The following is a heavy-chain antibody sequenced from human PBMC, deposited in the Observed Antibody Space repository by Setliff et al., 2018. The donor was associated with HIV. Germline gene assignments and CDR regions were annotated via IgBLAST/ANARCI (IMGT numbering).Heavy chain of an antibody. D-gene: IGHD6-19*01. V-gene: IGHV4-59*08. CDR2: VSYSGST. Sequence: PSETLSLTCNVSGGSISTYYWSWIRQPPGKGLEWLGCVSYSGSTNFNPSLESRLAMSVDMSKNHFSLKLRSVTAADTAVYYCARHGHFYGSSSSDAFDIWGHGTMVTVSS. CDR3: ARHGHFYGSSSSDAFDI. J-gene: IGHJ3*02. CDR1: GGSISTYY.